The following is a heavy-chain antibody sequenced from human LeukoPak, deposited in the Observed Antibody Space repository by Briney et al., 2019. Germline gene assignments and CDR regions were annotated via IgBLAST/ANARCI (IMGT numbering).Heavy chain of an antibody. CDR1: GYSISSGYY. CDR3: ARLYISGWYFDY. J-gene: IGHJ4*02. Sequence: PSETLSLTCAVSGYSISSGYYWGWIRQPPGKGLEWIGNIYHSGSTYYNPSLKGRVTMSVDTSKSQFSLKLSSVTAADTAVYYCARLYISGWYFDYWGQGTLVTVSS. V-gene: IGHV4-38-2*01. CDR2: IYHSGST. D-gene: IGHD6-19*01.